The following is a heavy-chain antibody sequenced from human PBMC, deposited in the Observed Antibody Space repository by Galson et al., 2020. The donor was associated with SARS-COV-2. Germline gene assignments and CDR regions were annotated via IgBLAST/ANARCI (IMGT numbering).Heavy chain of an antibody. V-gene: IGHV4-39*01. D-gene: IGHD2-2*01. Sequence: SETLSLTCTVSGGSISSSSYYWGWIRQPPGKGLEWIGSIYYSGSTYYNPSLKSRVTISVDTSKNQFSLKLSSVTAADTAVYYCARHVPPPIVVVRASRGFSWFDPWGQGTLVTVSS. CDR2: IYYSGST. CDR3: ARHVPPPIVVVRASRGFSWFDP. CDR1: GGSISSSSYY. J-gene: IGHJ5*02.